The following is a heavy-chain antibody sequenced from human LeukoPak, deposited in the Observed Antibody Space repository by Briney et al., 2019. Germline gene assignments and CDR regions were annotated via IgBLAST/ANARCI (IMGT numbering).Heavy chain of an antibody. V-gene: IGHV4-34*01. CDR2: INHSGST. CDR1: GGSFSGYY. D-gene: IGHD3-3*01. J-gene: IGHJ4*02. CDR3: ARGRLYYDFWSGYYPFDY. Sequence: SETLSLTCAVYGGSFSGYYWSWIRQPPGKGLEWIGEINHSGSTNYNPSLKSRVTIPVDTSKNQFSLKLSSVTAADTAVYYCARGRLYYDFWSGYYPFDYWGQGTLVTVSS.